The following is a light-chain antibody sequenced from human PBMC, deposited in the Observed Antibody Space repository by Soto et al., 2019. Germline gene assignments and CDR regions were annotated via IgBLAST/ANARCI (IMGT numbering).Light chain of an antibody. CDR1: QNISTY. CDR3: QQTYSTPPVYT. J-gene: IGKJ2*01. V-gene: IGKV1-39*01. CDR2: GAS. Sequence: DIQMTQSPSSLSASVGDRVTITCRASQNISTYLNWYQQKPGKVPKLLIYGASTLQSGVPSRFNGSGSGTDFTLSISSLQPEDSATYYCQQTYSTPPVYTFGQGSKLEIK.